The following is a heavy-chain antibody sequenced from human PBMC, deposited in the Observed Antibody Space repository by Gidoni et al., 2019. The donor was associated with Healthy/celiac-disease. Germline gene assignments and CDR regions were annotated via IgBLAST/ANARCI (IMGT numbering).Heavy chain of an antibody. J-gene: IGHJ4*02. D-gene: IGHD6-19*01. CDR2: ISCSGGST. CDR3: AKEERQWLALDY. CDR1: GFTFSSYA. Sequence: EVQLVESGGGVVQPGGALRRSCAASGFTFSSYAMSWVRQAPGKGLEWFSAISCSGGSTYYADSVKGRFTLSRDNSKNTLYLQMNSLRAEDTAVYYCAKEERQWLALDYWGQGTLVTVSS. V-gene: IGHV3-23*04.